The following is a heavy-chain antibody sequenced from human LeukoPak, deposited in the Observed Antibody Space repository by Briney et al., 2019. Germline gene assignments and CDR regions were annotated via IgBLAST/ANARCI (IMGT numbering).Heavy chain of an antibody. J-gene: IGHJ3*02. CDR1: GFTFSSYG. Sequence: QPGGSLRLSCAASGFTFSSYGMHWVRQAPGKGLEWVAVISCDGSNKYYADSVKGRFTISRDNSKNTLYLQMNSLRAEDTAVYYCAKSTSTVVTSSRINDAFDIWGQGTMVTVSS. CDR2: ISCDGSNK. D-gene: IGHD4-23*01. V-gene: IGHV3-30*18. CDR3: AKSTSTVVTSSRINDAFDI.